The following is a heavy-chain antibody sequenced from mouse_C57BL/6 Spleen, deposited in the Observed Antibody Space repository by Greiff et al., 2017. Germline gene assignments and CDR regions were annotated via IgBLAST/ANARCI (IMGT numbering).Heavy chain of an antibody. CDR1: GYAFSSSW. Sequence: QVQLQQSGPELVKPGASVKISCKASGYAFSSSWMNWVKQRPGKGLEWIGRIYPGDGDTKYNGKFKGKATLTADKSSSTAYMQLSSLTSEDSAVYFCARITTVVARGYAMDYWGQGTSVTVSS. D-gene: IGHD1-1*01. J-gene: IGHJ4*01. CDR2: IYPGDGDT. CDR3: ARITTVVARGYAMDY. V-gene: IGHV1-82*01.